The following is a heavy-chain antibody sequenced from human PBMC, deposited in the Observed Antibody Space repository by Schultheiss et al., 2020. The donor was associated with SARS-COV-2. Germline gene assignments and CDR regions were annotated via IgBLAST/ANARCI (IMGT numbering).Heavy chain of an antibody. CDR2: ISTYEGDT. CDR3: ARLNYYDSSGYYGRTHWFDP. D-gene: IGHD3-22*01. Sequence: ASVKVSCKASGYTFTSYYMHWVRQAPGQGLEWMGYISTYEGDTKYAQKLQGRVTMTTDTSTSTAYMELRSLRSDDTAVYYCARLNYYDSSGYYGRTHWFDPWGQGTLVTVSS. V-gene: IGHV1-18*04. J-gene: IGHJ5*02. CDR1: GYTFTSYY.